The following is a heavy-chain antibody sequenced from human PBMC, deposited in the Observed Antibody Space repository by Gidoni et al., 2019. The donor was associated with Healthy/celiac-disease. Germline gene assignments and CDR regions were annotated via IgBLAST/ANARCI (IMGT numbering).Heavy chain of an antibody. J-gene: IGHJ4*02. Sequence: QVQLVESGGGVVQPGRSLRLSCAASRFTFISYAMHWVRQAPGKGLEWVAVISYDGSNKYYADSVKGRFTISRDNSKNTLYLQMNSLRAEDTAVYYCAREGYYCTGGVCYLSGSGFDYWGQGTLVTVSS. D-gene: IGHD2-8*02. V-gene: IGHV3-30-3*01. CDR2: ISYDGSNK. CDR3: AREGYYCTGGVCYLSGSGFDY. CDR1: RFTFISYA.